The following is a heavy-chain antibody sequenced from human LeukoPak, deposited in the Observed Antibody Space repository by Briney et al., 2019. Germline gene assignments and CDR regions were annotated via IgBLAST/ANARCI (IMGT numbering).Heavy chain of an antibody. D-gene: IGHD3-9*01. Sequence: GASVKVSCKASGYTFTRYYMHWVRQAPGQGLQWMGIINPSGGSTSYAQKFQGRVTMTRNTSISTAYMELSSLRSEDTAVYYCARVRPPLLRYFDWLDAFDIWGQGTMVTVSS. V-gene: IGHV1-46*01. CDR1: GYTFTRYY. J-gene: IGHJ3*02. CDR2: INPSGGST. CDR3: ARVRPPLLRYFDWLDAFDI.